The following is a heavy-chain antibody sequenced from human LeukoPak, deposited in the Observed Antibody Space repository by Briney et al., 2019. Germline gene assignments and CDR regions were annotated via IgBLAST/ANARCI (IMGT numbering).Heavy chain of an antibody. CDR3: ARVRVSSSGPNDAFDI. CDR2: IIPIFGTA. CDR1: GGTFSSYA. D-gene: IGHD3-22*01. Sequence: SVKVSCKASGGTFSSYAISWVRQAPGQGLEWMGGIIPIFGTANYAQKFQGRVTITTDESTSTAYMELSSLRSEGTAVYYCARVRVSSSGPNDAFDIWGQGTMVTVSS. V-gene: IGHV1-69*05. J-gene: IGHJ3*02.